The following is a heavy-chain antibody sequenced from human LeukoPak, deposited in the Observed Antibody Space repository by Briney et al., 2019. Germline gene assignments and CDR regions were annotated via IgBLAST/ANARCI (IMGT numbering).Heavy chain of an antibody. CDR1: GGSFRGYY. J-gene: IGHJ5*02. V-gene: IGHV4-34*01. CDR3: ARGRSGSYSYPSRFDP. Sequence: SETLSLTCAVYGGSFRGYYWIWIRQPPGKGLEWIGEINHSGSTNYNPSLKSRVTISVDTSKNQFSLKLSSVTAADTAVYYCARGRSGSYSYPSRFDPWGQGTLVTVSS. D-gene: IGHD3-10*01. CDR2: INHSGST.